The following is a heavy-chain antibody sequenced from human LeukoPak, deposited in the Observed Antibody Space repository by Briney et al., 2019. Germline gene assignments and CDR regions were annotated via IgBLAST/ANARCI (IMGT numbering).Heavy chain of an antibody. D-gene: IGHD3-10*01. Sequence: SETLSLTCVVSGGSIDSPNWWSWVHQPPGKGLEWIGEIYHSESTNYKPSLQSRGTISVDKSKNQFSLRLNSVTAADTAVYYCARTLGNYGSGSYDALDIWGQGTMVTVSS. CDR3: ARTLGNYGSGSYDALDI. J-gene: IGHJ3*02. CDR2: IYHSEST. CDR1: GGSIDSPNW. V-gene: IGHV4-4*02.